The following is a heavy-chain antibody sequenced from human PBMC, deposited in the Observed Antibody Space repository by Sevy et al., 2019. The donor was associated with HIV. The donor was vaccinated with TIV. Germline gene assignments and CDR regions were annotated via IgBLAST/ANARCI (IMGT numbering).Heavy chain of an antibody. D-gene: IGHD1-20*01. Sequence: SETLSLTCTVSGGSISSYYWSWIRQPPGKGLEWIGYIYYSGSTNYNPSLKSRVTISVDTSKNQFSRKLSSVTAADTAVYYCARVLITGTTPISWFDPWGQGTLVTVSS. J-gene: IGHJ5*02. CDR1: GGSISSYY. V-gene: IGHV4-59*01. CDR2: IYYSGST. CDR3: ARVLITGTTPISWFDP.